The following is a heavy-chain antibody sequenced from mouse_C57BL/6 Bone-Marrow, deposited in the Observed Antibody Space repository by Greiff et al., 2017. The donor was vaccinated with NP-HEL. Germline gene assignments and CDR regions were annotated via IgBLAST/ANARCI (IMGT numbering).Heavy chain of an antibody. V-gene: IGHV5-12*01. Sequence: EVKLVESGGGLVQPGGSLKLSCAASGFTFSDYYMYWVRQTPEKRLEWVAYISNGGGSTYYPDTVKGRFTISRDNAKNTLYLQMSRLKSEDTAMYYCARQDYYGAYWGQGTLVTVSA. CDR3: ARQDYYGAY. J-gene: IGHJ3*01. CDR1: GFTFSDYY. D-gene: IGHD1-1*01. CDR2: ISNGGGST.